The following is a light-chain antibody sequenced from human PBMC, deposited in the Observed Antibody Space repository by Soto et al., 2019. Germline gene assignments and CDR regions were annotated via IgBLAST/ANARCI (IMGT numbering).Light chain of an antibody. J-gene: IGKJ4*01. CDR3: QQRSNWSGVT. CDR1: QSVSSY. Sequence: EIVLTQSPATLSLSPGERATLSCRASQSVSSYLAWYQQKPGQAPRLLIYDASNRATGIPARFSGSGSGTDFTLTISSLEPEDFAVYYCQQRSNWSGVTFGGGTKVEIK. CDR2: DAS. V-gene: IGKV3-11*01.